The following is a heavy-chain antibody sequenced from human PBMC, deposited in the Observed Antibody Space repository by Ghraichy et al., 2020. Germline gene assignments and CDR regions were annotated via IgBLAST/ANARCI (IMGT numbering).Heavy chain of an antibody. V-gene: IGHV4-34*01. J-gene: IGHJ6*03. Sequence: SETLSLTCAVYGGSFSGYYWSWIRQPPGKGLEWIGEINHSGSTNYNPSLKSRVTISVDTSKNQFSLKLSSVTAADTAVYYCARGGRGGTAATGYYYMDVRGKGTTVTVSS. D-gene: IGHD2-15*01. CDR2: INHSGST. CDR1: GGSFSGYY. CDR3: ARGGRGGTAATGYYYMDV.